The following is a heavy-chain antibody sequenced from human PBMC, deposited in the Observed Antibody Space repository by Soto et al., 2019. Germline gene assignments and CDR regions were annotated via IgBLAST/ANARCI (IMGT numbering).Heavy chain of an antibody. V-gene: IGHV5-51*01. CDR3: ARHGSSGKYYYYGMDV. CDR2: IYPGDSDT. D-gene: IGHD1-1*01. CDR1: GYSFTSYL. J-gene: IGHJ6*02. Sequence: GESLKISCKGSGYSFTSYLLGWVRQMPGKGLEWMGIIYPGDSDTRYSPSFQGEVTISADKSISAAYLQWSSLKASDTAMYYCARHGSSGKYYYYGMDVWGQGSTVNLSS.